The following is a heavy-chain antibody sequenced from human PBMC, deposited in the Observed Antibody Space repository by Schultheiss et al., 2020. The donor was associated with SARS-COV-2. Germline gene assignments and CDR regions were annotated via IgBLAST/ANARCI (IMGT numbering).Heavy chain of an antibody. CDR3: AREDTAMARNYMDV. D-gene: IGHD5-18*01. J-gene: IGHJ6*03. Sequence: GESLKISCAASGFTFSSYAMHWVRQAPGKGLEWVAVIWYDGSNKYYADSVKGRFTISRDNSKNTLYLQMNSLRAEDTAVYYCAREDTAMARNYMDVWGKGTTVTVSS. V-gene: IGHV3-33*08. CDR1: GFTFSSYA. CDR2: IWYDGSNK.